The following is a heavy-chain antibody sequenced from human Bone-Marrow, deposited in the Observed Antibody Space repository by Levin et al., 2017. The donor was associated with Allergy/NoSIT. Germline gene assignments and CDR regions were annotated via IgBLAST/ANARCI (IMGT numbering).Heavy chain of an antibody. Sequence: SETLSLTCTVSGGSISSYYWSWIRQPPGKGLEWIGYIYYSGSTNYNPSLKSRVTISVDTSKNQFSLKLSSVTAADTAVYYCARSPARVRGVIHWVYWGQGTLVTVSS. D-gene: IGHD3-10*01. CDR2: IYYSGST. CDR1: GGSISSYY. CDR3: ARSPARVRGVIHWVY. J-gene: IGHJ4*02. V-gene: IGHV4-59*08.